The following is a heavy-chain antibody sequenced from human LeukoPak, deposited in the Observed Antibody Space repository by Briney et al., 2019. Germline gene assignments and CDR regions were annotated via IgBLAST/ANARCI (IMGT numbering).Heavy chain of an antibody. Sequence: PGGSLRLSCAASGFTFSNYPMHWVRQAPGKGLEWVAVISSDGNNKYYADSVKGRFTISRDNSRNTLFLQMNGLRAEDSAMYYCARDSPPVQYSSGWYDYWGQGTLVTVSS. V-gene: IGHV3-30-3*01. CDR3: ARDSPPVQYSSGWYDY. CDR2: ISSDGNNK. D-gene: IGHD6-19*01. CDR1: GFTFSNYP. J-gene: IGHJ4*02.